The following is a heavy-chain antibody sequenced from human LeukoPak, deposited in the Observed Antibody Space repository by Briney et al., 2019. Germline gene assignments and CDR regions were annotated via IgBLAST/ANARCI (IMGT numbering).Heavy chain of an antibody. CDR3: AKDRFGSGGPNWFGP. Sequence: GGSLRLSCAASGFTLSSYAMSWVRQAPGKGLEWVSAITGSGSEIFSTDSVKGRFTISRDNAKNTLYLQMNNLRAEDTAIYYCAKDRFGSGGPNWFGPWGQGTLVTVSS. V-gene: IGHV3-23*01. CDR2: ITGSGSEI. J-gene: IGHJ5*02. CDR1: GFTLSSYA. D-gene: IGHD3-10*01.